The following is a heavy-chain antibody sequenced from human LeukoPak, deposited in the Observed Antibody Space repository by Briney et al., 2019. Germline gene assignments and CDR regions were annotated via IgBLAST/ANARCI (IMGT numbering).Heavy chain of an antibody. V-gene: IGHV3-7*01. CDR3: ARVIYGGYGFYYYYMDV. CDR2: IKQDGSEK. Sequence: GGSLRLSCAASGFTFSSYWMSWVRQAPGKGLEWVANIKQDGSEKYYVDSVKGRFTISRDNAKNSLYLQMNSLRAEDTAVYYCARVIYGGYGFYYYYMDVWGKGTTVTVSS. CDR1: GFTFSSYW. D-gene: IGHD5-12*01. J-gene: IGHJ6*03.